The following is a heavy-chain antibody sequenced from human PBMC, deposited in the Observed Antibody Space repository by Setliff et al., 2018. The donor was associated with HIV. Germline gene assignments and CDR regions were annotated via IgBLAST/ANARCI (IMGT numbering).Heavy chain of an antibody. CDR2: IFHSAAT. Sequence: LSLTCTVSGGSISSGSYDWSWIRQPPGKGLEWIGSIFHSAATNYNPSLKSRVTISIDTSKNQFSLKLTSVTAADTAVYYCARRGAYGYDYFDYWGPGILVTVSS. D-gene: IGHD5-12*01. CDR1: GGSISSGSYD. CDR3: ARRGAYGYDYFDY. V-gene: IGHV4-39*07. J-gene: IGHJ4*02.